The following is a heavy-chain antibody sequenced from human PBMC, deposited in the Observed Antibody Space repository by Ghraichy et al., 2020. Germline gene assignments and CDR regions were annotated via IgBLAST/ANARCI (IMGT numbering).Heavy chain of an antibody. CDR3: ARRRLEQDILGHEDSWLGP. CDR2: MSSTGDT. D-gene: IGHD3/OR15-3a*01. Sequence: SQTLSLTCSVSGGSINGYFWNWVRQPAGKGLEWIGRMSSTGDTIYNPSLQSRLSLSVDTSKNQFSLQLSSVTAADSAVYYCARRRLEQDILGHEDSWLGPWGQGTLVTVSS. CDR1: GGSINGYF. J-gene: IGHJ5*02. V-gene: IGHV4-4*07.